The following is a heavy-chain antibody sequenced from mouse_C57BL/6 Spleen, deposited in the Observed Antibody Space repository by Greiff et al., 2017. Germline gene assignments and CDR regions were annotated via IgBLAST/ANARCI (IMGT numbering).Heavy chain of an antibody. Sequence: VQLQQSGPVLVKPGASVKMSCKASGYTFTDYYMNWVKQSHGKSLEWIGVINPYNGGTSYNQKFKGKATVTVDKSSSTAYMELNSLTSEDSAVYYCARRTSYGRAYAMDYWGQGTSVTVSS. J-gene: IGHJ4*01. V-gene: IGHV1-19*01. CDR3: ARRTSYGRAYAMDY. D-gene: IGHD1-2*01. CDR2: INPYNGGT. CDR1: GYTFTDYY.